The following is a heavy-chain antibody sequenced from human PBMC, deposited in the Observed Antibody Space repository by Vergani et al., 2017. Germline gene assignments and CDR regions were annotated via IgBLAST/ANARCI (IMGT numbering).Heavy chain of an antibody. D-gene: IGHD3-3*01. Sequence: QVQLVQSGAEVKKPGASVKVSCKASGYTFTGYYMHWVRQAPGQGLEWMGWINPNSGGTNYAQKFQGRVTMTRDTSISTAYMELSRLRSDDTAVYYCAREMAATRSGYYRDRSEVYGMDVWGQGTTVTVSS. V-gene: IGHV1-2*02. J-gene: IGHJ6*02. CDR3: AREMAATRSGYYRDRSEVYGMDV. CDR2: INPNSGGT. CDR1: GYTFTGYY.